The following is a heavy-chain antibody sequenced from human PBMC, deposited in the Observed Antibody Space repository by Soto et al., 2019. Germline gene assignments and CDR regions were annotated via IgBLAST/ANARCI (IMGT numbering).Heavy chain of an antibody. CDR1: EYTFRTYA. CDR3: VREGCINGVCYDTAFDI. D-gene: IGHD2-8*01. V-gene: IGHV1-3*01. CDR2: INPASGNT. J-gene: IGHJ3*02. Sequence: ASVKVSCKTSEYTFRTYALHWVRQAPGQRLEWLGWINPASGNTGYSQTFQDRVALTRDTSASTVFMELSSLRSEDTAVYYCVREGCINGVCYDTAFDIWGQGTMVTVSS.